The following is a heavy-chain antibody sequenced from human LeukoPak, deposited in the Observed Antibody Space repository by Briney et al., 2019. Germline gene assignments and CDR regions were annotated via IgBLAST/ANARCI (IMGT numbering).Heavy chain of an antibody. CDR3: ARVSLTMIVSRAFDI. J-gene: IGHJ3*02. CDR2: IYYSGST. CDR1: GGSISSGDYY. V-gene: IGHV4-30-4*01. D-gene: IGHD3-22*01. Sequence: SETLSLTCTVSGGSISSGDYYWSWIRQPSGKGLEWIGYIYYSGSTYYNPSLKSRVTISVDTSKNQFSLKLSSVTAADTAVYYCARVSLTMIVSRAFDIWGQGTMVTVSS.